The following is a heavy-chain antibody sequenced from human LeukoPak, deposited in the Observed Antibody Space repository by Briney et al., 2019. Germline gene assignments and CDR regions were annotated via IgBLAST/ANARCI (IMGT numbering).Heavy chain of an antibody. Sequence: ASVTVSCKASGYTFTSYDINWVRQATGQGLEWMGWMNPNSGNTGYAQKFQGRVTITRNTSISTAYMELSSLRSEDTAVYYCARIPTYTVDAFDIWGQGTMVTVSS. CDR2: MNPNSGNT. J-gene: IGHJ3*02. CDR3: ARIPTYTVDAFDI. CDR1: GYTFTSYD. V-gene: IGHV1-8*03. D-gene: IGHD2-21*01.